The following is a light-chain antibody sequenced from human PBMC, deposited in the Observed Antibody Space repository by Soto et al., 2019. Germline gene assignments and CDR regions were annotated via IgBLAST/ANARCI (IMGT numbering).Light chain of an antibody. CDR2: SNN. CDR3: AAWDDSLRGPV. V-gene: IGLV1-47*02. J-gene: IGLJ2*01. CDR1: SSNIGINF. Sequence: QSVLTQPPSASGTPGQRVTISCSGSSSNIGINFVYWYQRLPGTAPKLLIYSNNQRPSGVPDRFSGSKSGTAASLAISGLRSEDEADYYCAAWDDSLRGPVFGGGTKLTVL.